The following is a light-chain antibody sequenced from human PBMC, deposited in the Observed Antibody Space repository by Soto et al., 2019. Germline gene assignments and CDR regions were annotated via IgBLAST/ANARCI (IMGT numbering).Light chain of an antibody. CDR1: QTIYSY. V-gene: IGKV1-8*01. CDR2: AAS. Sequence: MKQVALAVSASTGDRVTISCRATQTIYSYLAWYQQKPGKPPNLLIYAASTLQSGVPSRFNGSGSGTDFTLTITALQSEDSATYYCHQNFNYPRTFGQGTKVDIK. J-gene: IGKJ1*01. CDR3: HQNFNYPRT.